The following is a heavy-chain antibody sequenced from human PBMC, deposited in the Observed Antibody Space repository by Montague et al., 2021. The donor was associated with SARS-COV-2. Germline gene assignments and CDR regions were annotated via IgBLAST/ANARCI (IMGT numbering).Heavy chain of an antibody. J-gene: IGHJ5*02. CDR3: AREDRWNWFDP. D-gene: IGHD5-24*01. CDR1: GGSISSDY. Sequence: SETRSLTCSVSGGSISSDYWSWTRQSPGKGLEWIGYIYYRGTTNYNPSLKSRVTFSVDTSKNQFSLKLISVTAADTAVYFCAREDRWNWFDPWGQGGLVTVSS. V-gene: IGHV4-59*01. CDR2: IYYRGTT.